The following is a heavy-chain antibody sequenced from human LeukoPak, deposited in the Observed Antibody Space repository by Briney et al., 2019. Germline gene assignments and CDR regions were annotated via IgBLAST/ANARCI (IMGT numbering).Heavy chain of an antibody. D-gene: IGHD6-19*01. V-gene: IGHV6-1*01. CDR3: ARTSGWFDY. CDR2: TYYRSKWYS. Sequence: SQTLSLTCAISGDSVSSNSDAWNWIRQSPSRGLEWLGRTYYRSKWYSEYALSLRGRLTIKPDTSKNQFSLQLNSVTPEDTAVYYCARTSGWFDYWGQGTPVTVSS. J-gene: IGHJ5*01. CDR1: GDSVSSNSDA.